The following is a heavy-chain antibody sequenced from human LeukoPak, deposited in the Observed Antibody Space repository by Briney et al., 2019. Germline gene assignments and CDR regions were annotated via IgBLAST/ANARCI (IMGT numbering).Heavy chain of an antibody. CDR1: GGSISSGGYY. D-gene: IGHD1-26*01. J-gene: IGHJ4*02. CDR3: ARDNHMGATEN. CDR2: IYHSGST. V-gene: IGHV4-30-2*01. Sequence: SQTLSLTCTVSGGSISSGGYYWSWIRQPPGKGLEWIGYIYHSGSTYYNPSLKSRVTISVDRSKNQFSLKLSSVTAADTAVYYCARDNHMGATENWGQGTLVTVSS.